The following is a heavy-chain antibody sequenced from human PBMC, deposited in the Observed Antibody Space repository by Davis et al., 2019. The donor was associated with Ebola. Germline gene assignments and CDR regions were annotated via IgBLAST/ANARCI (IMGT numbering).Heavy chain of an antibody. CDR1: GYTFTSYG. CDR3: AGHGRRLVGYFDS. CDR2: INAYNGNT. D-gene: IGHD2-2*01. V-gene: IGHV1-18*01. J-gene: IGHJ4*02. Sequence: ASVKVSCKASGYTFTSYGISWVRQAPGQGLEWMGWINAYNGNTNYAQKLQGRVTMTRNTSISTAYMELSSLKSEDTAIYYCAGHGRRLVGYFDSWGQGTLVTVSS.